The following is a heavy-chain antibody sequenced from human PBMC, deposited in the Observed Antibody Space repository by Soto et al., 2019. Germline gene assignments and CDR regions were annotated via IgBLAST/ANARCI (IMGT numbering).Heavy chain of an antibody. CDR3: ARARGSGTLGYYYYMDV. CDR1: GFTFSDYS. V-gene: IGHV3-11*01. Sequence: GGSLRLSCAASGFTFSDYSMSWIRQAPGKGLEWVSYITSGSTTYYADSVKGRFTISRDNAKNSLYLQMNSLRAEDTAVYYCARARGSGTLGYYYYMDVWGKGTTVTVSS. D-gene: IGHD3-10*01. J-gene: IGHJ6*03. CDR2: ITSGSTT.